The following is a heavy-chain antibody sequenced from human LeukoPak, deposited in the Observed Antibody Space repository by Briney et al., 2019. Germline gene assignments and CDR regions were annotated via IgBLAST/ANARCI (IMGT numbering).Heavy chain of an antibody. CDR3: AKGIYCSGGSCYSGYDY. V-gene: IGHV3-21*04. Sequence: GGSLRLSCAASGFTFSSYSMNWVRQAPGKGLEWVSSISSSSSYIYYADSVKGRFTISRDNSKNTLYLQMNSLRAEDTAVYYCAKGIYCSGGSCYSGYDYWGQGTLVTVSS. CDR2: ISSSSSYI. CDR1: GFTFSSYS. D-gene: IGHD2-15*01. J-gene: IGHJ4*02.